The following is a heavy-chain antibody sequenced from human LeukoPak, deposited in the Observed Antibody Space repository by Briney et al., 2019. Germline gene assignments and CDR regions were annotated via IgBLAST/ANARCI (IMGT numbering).Heavy chain of an antibody. CDR3: AKEPVQLWVQYYFDY. J-gene: IGHJ4*02. CDR1: GFTFSSYG. D-gene: IGHD5-18*01. Sequence: GGSLRLSCAASGFTFSSYGMHWVRQAPGKGLEWVAVISYDGSNKYYADSVKGRFTISRDNSKNTLYLQMNSLRAEDTAVYYCAKEPVQLWVQYYFDYWGQGTLVTVSS. V-gene: IGHV3-30*18. CDR2: ISYDGSNK.